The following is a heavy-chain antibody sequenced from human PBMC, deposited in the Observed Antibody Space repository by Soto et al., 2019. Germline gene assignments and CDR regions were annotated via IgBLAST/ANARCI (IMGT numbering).Heavy chain of an antibody. CDR2: IYYSGST. J-gene: IGHJ4*02. V-gene: IGHV4-39*01. CDR3: ARHSLGGRGATTYFDY. D-gene: IGHD1-26*01. Sequence: SETLSLTCTVSGGSISSSSYYWGWIRQPPGKGLEWIGSIYYSGSTYYNPSLKSRVTISVDTSKNQFSLKLSPVTAADTAVYYCARHSLGGRGATTYFDYWGQGTLVTVSS. CDR1: GGSISSSSYY.